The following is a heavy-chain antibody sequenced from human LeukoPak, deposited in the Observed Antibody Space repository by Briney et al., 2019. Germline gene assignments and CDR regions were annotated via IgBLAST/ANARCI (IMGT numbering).Heavy chain of an antibody. V-gene: IGHV1-69*04. D-gene: IGHD2-21*02. CDR1: GGSFSSYA. Sequence: SVKVSCKASGGSFSSYAISWVRQAPGQGLEWMGRIIPILGIANYAQKFQGRVTITAEKSTSTAYMELSSLRSEDTAVYYCARDSRNRLLGFDYWGQGTLVTVSS. CDR3: ARDSRNRLLGFDY. CDR2: IIPILGIA. J-gene: IGHJ4*02.